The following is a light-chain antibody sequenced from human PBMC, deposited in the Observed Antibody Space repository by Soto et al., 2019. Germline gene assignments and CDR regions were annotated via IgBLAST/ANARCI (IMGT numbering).Light chain of an antibody. Sequence: QSALTQPPSASGSPGQSVTISCTGTSSDVGGYNYVSWYQQQPGKAPKVMINEVSKRPSGVPDRFSGSKSGNTASLTVSGLQAEDEADYYCSSYAGSNNLVFGGGTKVTVL. J-gene: IGLJ2*01. CDR1: SSDVGGYNY. CDR3: SSYAGSNNLV. V-gene: IGLV2-8*01. CDR2: EVS.